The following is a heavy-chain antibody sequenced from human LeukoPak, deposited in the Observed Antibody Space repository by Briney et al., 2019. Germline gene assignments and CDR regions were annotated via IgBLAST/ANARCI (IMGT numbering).Heavy chain of an antibody. CDR3: ARGGIIGTYFDY. J-gene: IGHJ4*02. CDR1: GFTFSDFY. D-gene: IGHD1-20*01. CDR2: ISYSGSTI. Sequence: GGSLRLSCAASGFTFSDFYMSWIRQAPGKGLEWVSYISYSGSTIYYADSVKGRFTISTDNAKNSLYLQMNSLRAEDTAVYYCARGGIIGTYFDYWGQGTLVTVPS. V-gene: IGHV3-11*04.